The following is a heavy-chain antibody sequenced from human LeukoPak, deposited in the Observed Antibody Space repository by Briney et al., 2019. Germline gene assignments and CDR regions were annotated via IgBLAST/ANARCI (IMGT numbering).Heavy chain of an antibody. V-gene: IGHV4-59*01. J-gene: IGHJ5*02. Sequence: PSETLSLTCTVSGGSISSYYWSWLRQPPGKGLEYIGYTHYSGSTNYNPSLKSRVTISLDTSGNQFSLKLSSVTAAGTAVYYCARHLLRYFDWLFNWFDPWGQGTLVTVSS. D-gene: IGHD3-9*01. CDR2: THYSGST. CDR1: GGSISSYY. CDR3: ARHLLRYFDWLFNWFDP.